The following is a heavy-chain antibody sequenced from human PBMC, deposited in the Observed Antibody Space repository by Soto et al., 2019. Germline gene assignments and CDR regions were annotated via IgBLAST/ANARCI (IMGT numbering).Heavy chain of an antibody. D-gene: IGHD5-18*01. CDR1: GGSISSGGYY. J-gene: IGHJ4*02. V-gene: IGHV4-31*03. CDR3: GSSGIYSYGYGLFDY. CDR2: IYYSGST. Sequence: SETLSLTCTVSGGSISSGGYYWSWIRQHPGKGLEWIGYIYYSGSTYYNPSLKSRVTISVDTSKNQFSLKLSSVTAADTAVYYCGSSGIYSYGYGLFDYWGQGTLVTVSS.